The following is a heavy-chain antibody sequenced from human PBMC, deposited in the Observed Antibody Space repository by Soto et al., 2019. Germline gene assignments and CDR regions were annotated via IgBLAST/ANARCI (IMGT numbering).Heavy chain of an antibody. Sequence: GASVKVSCKTSGYTFCAYDIYWVRQAPGQGLEWMGWIRAYNGDTNYAQKFQTRVTMTTDKSTDTAYMDLRSLTSDDTAIYYCARAGAAPYYYYGLDVWGQGTTVTVSS. V-gene: IGHV1-18*01. CDR3: ARAGAAPYYYYGLDV. D-gene: IGHD3-10*01. CDR1: GYTFCAYD. J-gene: IGHJ6*02. CDR2: IRAYNGDT.